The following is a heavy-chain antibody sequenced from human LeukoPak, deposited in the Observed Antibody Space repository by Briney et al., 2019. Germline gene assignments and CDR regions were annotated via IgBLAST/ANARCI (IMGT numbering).Heavy chain of an antibody. J-gene: IGHJ4*02. CDR1: KFTFSSYS. CDR3: ARGGVGVVDY. D-gene: IGHD3-10*01. CDR2: ISSSSSYI. V-gene: IGHV3-21*01. Sequence: GGSLRLSCVASKFTFSSYSMNWVRQAPGKGLEWVSSISSSSSYIYYADSVKGRFTISRDNAKNSLYLQMNSLRAEDTAVYYCARGGVGVVDYWGQGTLVTVSS.